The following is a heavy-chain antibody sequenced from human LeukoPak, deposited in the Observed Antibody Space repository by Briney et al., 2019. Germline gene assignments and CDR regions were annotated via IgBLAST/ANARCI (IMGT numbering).Heavy chain of an antibody. CDR1: GFTFSSFA. D-gene: IGHD1-14*01. Sequence: GGSLRLSCAASGFTFSSFAMSWVRQAPGKGLEWVSAISGSDSTYYADSVKGRFTISRDNSKNTLYLQMNSLRAEDTAVYFCAKDYNNGFDYWGQGALVTVSS. CDR3: AKDYNNGFDY. CDR2: ISGSDST. V-gene: IGHV3-23*01. J-gene: IGHJ4*02.